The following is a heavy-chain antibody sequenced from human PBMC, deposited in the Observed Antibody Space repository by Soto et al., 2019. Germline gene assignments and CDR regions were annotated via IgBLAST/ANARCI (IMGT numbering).Heavy chain of an antibody. CDR3: AKEIVVVPAAPDAFDI. CDR1: GFTFSSYA. Sequence: GGSLRLSCAASGFTFSSYAMSWVRQAPGKGLEWVSAISGSGGSTYYADSVKGRFTIPRDNSKNTLYLQMNSLRAEDTAVYYCAKEIVVVPAAPDAFDIWGQGTMVTVSS. V-gene: IGHV3-23*01. J-gene: IGHJ3*02. CDR2: ISGSGGST. D-gene: IGHD2-2*01.